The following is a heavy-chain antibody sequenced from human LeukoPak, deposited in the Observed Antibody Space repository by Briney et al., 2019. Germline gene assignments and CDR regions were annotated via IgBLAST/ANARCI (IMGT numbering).Heavy chain of an antibody. J-gene: IGHJ6*03. D-gene: IGHD1-26*01. Sequence: GASVKVSCKASGYTFTSYDINWVRQATGQGLEWVGWMNPNSGNTGYAQKFQGRVTMARNTSISTAYMELSSLRSEDTAVYYCARGIVGALLRYYYYYMDVWGKGTTVTISS. V-gene: IGHV1-8*01. CDR2: MNPNSGNT. CDR1: GYTFTSYD. CDR3: ARGIVGALLRYYYYYMDV.